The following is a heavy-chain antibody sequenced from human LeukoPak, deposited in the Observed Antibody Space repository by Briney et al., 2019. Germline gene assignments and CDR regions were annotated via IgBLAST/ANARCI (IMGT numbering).Heavy chain of an antibody. CDR1: GFTFGDYA. CDR2: ISYDGSNK. CDR3: AKESAAMAPGAFDI. Sequence: PGGSLRLSCTASGFTFGDYAMSWFRQAPGKGLEWVAVISYDGSNKYYADSVKGRFTISRDNSKNTLYLQMNSLRAEDTAVYYCAKESAAMAPGAFDIWGQGTMVTVSS. V-gene: IGHV3-30*04. J-gene: IGHJ3*02. D-gene: IGHD5-18*01.